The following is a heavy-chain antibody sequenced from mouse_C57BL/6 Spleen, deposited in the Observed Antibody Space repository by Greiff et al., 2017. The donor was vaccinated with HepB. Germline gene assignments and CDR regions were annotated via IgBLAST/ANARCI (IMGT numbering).Heavy chain of an antibody. V-gene: IGHV5-4*01. J-gene: IGHJ2*01. CDR1: GFTFSSYA. CDR2: ISDGGSYT. D-gene: IGHD1-1*01. Sequence: EVMLVESGGGLVKPGGSLKLSCAASGFTFSSYAMSWVRQTPEKRLEWVATISDGGSYTYYPDNVKGRFTISRNNAKNNLYLQMSHLKSEDTAMYYCARDRGIYGSSSYFDYWGQGTTLTVSS. CDR3: ARDRGIYGSSSYFDY.